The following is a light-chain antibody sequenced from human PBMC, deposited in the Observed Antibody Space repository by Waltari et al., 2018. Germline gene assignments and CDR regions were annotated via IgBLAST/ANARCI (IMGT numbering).Light chain of an antibody. CDR2: KGI. CDR3: SMYMGSGVWV. J-gene: IGLJ3*02. V-gene: IGLV8-61*01. CDR1: SVSVSSPSY. Sequence: QTVVTQEPSLSVSPGGTVTLTSAFSSVSVSSPSYPTWYQQTPGQPPRTLVYKGISRSSGVPDRFSGSILGNTAALTITGAQADDESDYYCSMYMGSGVWVFGGGTKLTVL.